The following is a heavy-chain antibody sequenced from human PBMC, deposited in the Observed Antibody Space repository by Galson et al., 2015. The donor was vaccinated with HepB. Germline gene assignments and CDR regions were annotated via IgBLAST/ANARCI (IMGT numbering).Heavy chain of an antibody. Sequence: SLRLSCAASGFTFSSYWISWVRQAPGKGLEWVANIKQDGSEKYYVDSVKGRFTISRDNAKNSLYLQMNSLRAEDTAVYYCARSYYDILTGYYHDVFDIWGQGTMVTVSS. CDR2: IKQDGSEK. V-gene: IGHV3-7*01. CDR3: ARSYYDILTGYYHDVFDI. CDR1: GFTFSSYW. D-gene: IGHD3-9*01. J-gene: IGHJ3*02.